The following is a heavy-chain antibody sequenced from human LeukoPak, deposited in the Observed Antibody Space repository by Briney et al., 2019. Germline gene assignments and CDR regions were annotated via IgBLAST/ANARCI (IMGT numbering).Heavy chain of an antibody. CDR2: ISYDESNK. Sequence: GGSLRLSCAASGFTFSTYAMHWVRQAPGKGLEWVALISYDESNKYYADSVKGRFTISRDNAKNSLYLQMNSLRAEDTAVYYCARDQPITMVRGVIITGAYYYYGMDVWGQGTTVTVSS. V-gene: IGHV3-30-3*01. CDR1: GFTFSTYA. CDR3: ARDQPITMVRGVIITGAYYYYGMDV. D-gene: IGHD3-10*01. J-gene: IGHJ6*02.